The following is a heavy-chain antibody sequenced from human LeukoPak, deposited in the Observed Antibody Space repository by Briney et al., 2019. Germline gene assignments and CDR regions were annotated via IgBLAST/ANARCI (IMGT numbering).Heavy chain of an antibody. J-gene: IGHJ4*02. CDR2: IRYDGSNK. CDR1: VFTFSRYG. D-gene: IGHD3-3*01. Sequence: GGSLRLSCAASVFTFSRYGMLWVRQAPGKGLEWVAFIRYDGSNKYYADSVKGRFTISRDNSKNTLYLQMNSLRAEDTAVYYCGKARNAQSYDFWSGDFDYWGQGTLVTVSS. CDR3: GKARNAQSYDFWSGDFDY. V-gene: IGHV3-30*02.